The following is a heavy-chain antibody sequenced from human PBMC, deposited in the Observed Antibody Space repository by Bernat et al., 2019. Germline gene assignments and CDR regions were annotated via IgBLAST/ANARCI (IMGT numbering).Heavy chain of an antibody. CDR2: IYSGGST. V-gene: IGHV3-53*01. Sequence: VQLVESGGGLIQRGGSLRLSCAASGFTVSSNYMSWVRQAPGKGLEWVSVIYSGGSTYYADSVKGRFTISRDNSKNTLYLQMNSLRAEDTAVYYCARWHSQRIYYDYYYYYMDVWGKGTTVTVSS. CDR1: GFTVSSNY. CDR3: ARWHSQRIYYDYYYYYMDV. J-gene: IGHJ6*03. D-gene: IGHD1-26*01.